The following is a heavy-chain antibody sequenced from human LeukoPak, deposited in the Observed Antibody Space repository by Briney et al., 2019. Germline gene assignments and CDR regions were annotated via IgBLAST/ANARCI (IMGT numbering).Heavy chain of an antibody. V-gene: IGHV4-39*01. D-gene: IGHD2-2*01. Sequence: PSETLSLTCTVSGGSISSSSYYWGWIRQPPGKGLEWIGSIYYSGSTYYNPSLKSRVTISVDTSKNQFSLKLSSVTAADTAVYYCARHDANFKIVVVPAATFDYWGQGTLVTVSS. CDR1: GGSISSSSYY. CDR2: IYYSGST. J-gene: IGHJ4*02. CDR3: ARHDANFKIVVVPAATFDY.